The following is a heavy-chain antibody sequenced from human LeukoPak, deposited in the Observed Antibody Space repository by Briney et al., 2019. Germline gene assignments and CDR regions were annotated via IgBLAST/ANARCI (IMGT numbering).Heavy chain of an antibody. CDR1: GFTFSSYG. V-gene: IGHV3-30*02. Sequence: PGGSLRLSCAASGFTFSSYGMHWVRQAPGKGLEWVAFIRYAGSKKYYADSVKGRFTISRDNSKNTLYLQMNSLRAEDTAVYYCAKDLRGYSYGYFTDYWGQGTLVTVSS. D-gene: IGHD5-18*01. CDR3: AKDLRGYSYGYFTDY. CDR2: IRYAGSKK. J-gene: IGHJ4*02.